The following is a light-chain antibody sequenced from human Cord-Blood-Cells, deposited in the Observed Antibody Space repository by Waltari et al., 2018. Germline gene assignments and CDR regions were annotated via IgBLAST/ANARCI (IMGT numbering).Light chain of an antibody. V-gene: IGLV4-69*01. J-gene: IGLJ2*01. CDR1: RGHSIYA. CDR2: LNRDGSH. CDR3: QTWGTGIVV. Sequence: QLVPTQSPSASASPGPSVTLTCTLTRGHSIYAIAWHQQQPEKGPRYLMKLNRDGSHSKGDGSPDRFTGSSSGAGRYLTLSSLQSEDEADYYCQTWGTGIVVFGGGTKLTVL.